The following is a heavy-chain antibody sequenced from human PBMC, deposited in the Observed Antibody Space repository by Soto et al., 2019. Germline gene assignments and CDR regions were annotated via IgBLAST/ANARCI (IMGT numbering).Heavy chain of an antibody. CDR3: AKDPRGRHIIVVTALDC. Sequence: LQSGGGLVQPGGSLRLSCAGSGFTYGAYAMSWVRQAPGKGLEWVSSISGSGGNTFYADSVKGRFTISRDNSKNTLYLQMNSLRAEDTAVYYCAKDPRGRHIIVVTALDCWGQGTLVTVSA. J-gene: IGHJ4*02. D-gene: IGHD2-21*02. CDR1: GFTYGAYA. V-gene: IGHV3-23*01. CDR2: ISGSGGNT.